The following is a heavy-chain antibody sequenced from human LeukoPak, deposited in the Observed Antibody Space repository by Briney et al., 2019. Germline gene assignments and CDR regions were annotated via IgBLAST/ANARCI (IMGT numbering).Heavy chain of an antibody. CDR3: AKVDRGDYSSSPVPYYNYYMDV. CDR2: ICCSSSLI. D-gene: IGHD6-13*01. CDR1: GFTFSYYS. V-gene: IGHV3-21*01. J-gene: IGHJ6*03. Sequence: GGSLRLSCAASGFTFSYYSMNWVRQAPGRGLEWVSCICCSSSLIFYSDSVRGRFTISRDNAKNLLYLHMNSLRVEDTALYYCAKVDRGDYSSSPVPYYNYYMDVWGKGTTVTVS.